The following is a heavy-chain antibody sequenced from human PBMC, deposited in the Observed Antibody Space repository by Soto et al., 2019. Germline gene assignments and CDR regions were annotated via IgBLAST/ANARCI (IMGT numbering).Heavy chain of an antibody. CDR1: GGSFSGYY. D-gene: IGHD6-6*01. Sequence: PSETLSLTCAVYGGSFSGYYWSWIRQPPGKGLEWIGEINHSGSTNYNPSLKSRVTISVDTSKNQFSLKLSSVTAADTAVYYCARGRGYIAVRGGYYYYYYMDVWGKGTTVTVSS. CDR2: INHSGST. J-gene: IGHJ6*03. CDR3: ARGRGYIAVRGGYYYYYYMDV. V-gene: IGHV4-34*01.